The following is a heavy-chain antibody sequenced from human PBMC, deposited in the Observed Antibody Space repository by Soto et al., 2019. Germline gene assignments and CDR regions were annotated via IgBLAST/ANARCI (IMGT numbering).Heavy chain of an antibody. CDR2: IIPIFGTA. V-gene: IGHV1-69*01. D-gene: IGHD1-1*01. CDR3: GGDREMATTLAYYFDY. J-gene: IGHJ4*02. CDR1: GGTFSSYA. Sequence: QVQLVQSGAEVKKPGSSVKVSCKASGGTFSSYAISWVRQAPGQGLEWMGGIIPIFGTANYAQKFQGRVTITADESTSTAYMELSSLRSEDTVVYYCGGDREMATTLAYYFDYGGQGTLVAVSS.